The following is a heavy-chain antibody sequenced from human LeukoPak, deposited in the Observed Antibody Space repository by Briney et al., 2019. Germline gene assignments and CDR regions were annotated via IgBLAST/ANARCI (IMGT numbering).Heavy chain of an antibody. CDR2: INHSGST. Sequence: NTSETLSLTCTVYGGSFSGYYWSWIRQPPGKGLEWIGEINHSGSTNYNPSLKSRVTISVDTSKNQFSLKLTSVTAADTAVYYCAYDDFGYYFDYWGQGTLVTVSS. V-gene: IGHV4-34*01. J-gene: IGHJ4*02. D-gene: IGHD4-17*01. CDR1: GGSFSGYY. CDR3: AYDDFGYYFDY.